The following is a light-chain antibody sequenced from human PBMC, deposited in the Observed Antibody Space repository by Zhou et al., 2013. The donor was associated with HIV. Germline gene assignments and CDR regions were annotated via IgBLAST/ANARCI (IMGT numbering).Light chain of an antibody. V-gene: IGKV3-11*01. CDR1: QSVSGK. J-gene: IGKJ4*01. CDR2: DAS. CDR3: QQRSNWPPGLT. Sequence: EIVMTQSPVTLSVSPGERATLSCRASQSVSGKLAWYQQRPGQAPRLLIFDASTRATGVPGRFRGSGSGTDFTLTISSLEPEDFAVYYCQQRSNWPPGLTFGGGTKVEIK.